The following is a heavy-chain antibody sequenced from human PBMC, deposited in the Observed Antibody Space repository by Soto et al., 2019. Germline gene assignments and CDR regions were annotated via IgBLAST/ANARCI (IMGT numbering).Heavy chain of an antibody. CDR2: ISGYNGNT. J-gene: IGHJ4*02. Sequence: QVQLVQSGAEVKKPGASVKVSCKASGYTFTIYGISWVRQAPGQGLEWMGWISGYNGNTDYAQNLQDRVTLTTDASTSSVYMEPRSLRSDDTAVYYCARVDYYDSSGYYGYGGQGTLITVSS. V-gene: IGHV1-18*04. CDR1: GYTFTIYG. CDR3: ARVDYYDSSGYYGY. D-gene: IGHD3-22*01.